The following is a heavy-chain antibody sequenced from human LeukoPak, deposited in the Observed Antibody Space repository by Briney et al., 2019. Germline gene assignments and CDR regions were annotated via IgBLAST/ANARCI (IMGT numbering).Heavy chain of an antibody. J-gene: IGHJ3*02. V-gene: IGHV1-58*01. CDR3: AAEKRVYCSGGACYADAFDI. CDR1: GFTFSTSA. D-gene: IGHD2-15*01. CDR2: IVVGNDNT. Sequence: TSVKVSCKASGFTFSTSAVQWVRQARGKGLEWIGSIVVGNDNTNFAQNFQGRVTITRDMSTSTAYMELSSLRSEDTAVYYCAAEKRVYCSGGACYADAFDIWGQGTMVTVSS.